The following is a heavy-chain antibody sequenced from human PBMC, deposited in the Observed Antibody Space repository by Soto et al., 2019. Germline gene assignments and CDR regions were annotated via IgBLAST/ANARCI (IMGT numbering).Heavy chain of an antibody. V-gene: IGHV1-8*01. D-gene: IGHD3-3*01. J-gene: IGHJ6*03. Sequence: GASVKVSCKASGYTFTSYDINWVRQATGQGLEWMGWMNPNSGNTGYAQKFQGRVTMTRNTSISTAYMELSSLRSEDTAVYYCARGYYGHYYYYSMAVWGKGTTVTVSS. CDR3: ARGYYGHYYYYSMAV. CDR2: MNPNSGNT. CDR1: GYTFTSYD.